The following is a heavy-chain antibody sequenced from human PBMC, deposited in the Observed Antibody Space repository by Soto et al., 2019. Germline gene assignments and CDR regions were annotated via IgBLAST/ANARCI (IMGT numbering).Heavy chain of an antibody. J-gene: IGHJ6*02. CDR1: GGTFSSYA. D-gene: IGHD2-15*01. V-gene: IGHV1-69*01. CDR2: IIPSLGTT. CDR3: ASYCSGGSCYAAGDYYYYALDV. Sequence: QVQLLQSGAEVKKPGSSVKVSCTASGGTFSSYAIGWVRQAPGQGLEWMGGIIPSLGTTDYAQKFQGRVTITADGSTSTAYMELSSLRSDDTAVYYCASYCSGGSCYAAGDYYYYALDVWGQGTTVTVSS.